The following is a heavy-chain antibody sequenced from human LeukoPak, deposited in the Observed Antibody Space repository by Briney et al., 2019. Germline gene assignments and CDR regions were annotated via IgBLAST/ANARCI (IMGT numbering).Heavy chain of an antibody. D-gene: IGHD5-12*01. J-gene: IGHJ4*02. V-gene: IGHV1-2*02. CDR2: IETKSGGT. Sequence: ASVNVSCNASGYTFSGYYMHWVRQAPGQGLEWMGWIETKSGGTNYAQNFQGKVTMNRDTSNSTAYMELSRLRSDDTAVYYCAREMGGYDPFDYWGQGTLVTVSS. CDR3: AREMGGYDPFDY. CDR1: GYTFSGYY.